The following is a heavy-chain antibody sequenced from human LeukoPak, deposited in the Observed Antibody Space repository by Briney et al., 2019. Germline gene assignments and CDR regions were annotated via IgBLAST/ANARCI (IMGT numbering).Heavy chain of an antibody. V-gene: IGHV4-39*07. Sequence: PSGTLSLTCTVSGGSISSSSYYWGWIRQPPGKGLEWIGSIYYSGSTYYNPSLKSRVTISVDTSKNQFSLKLSSVTAADTAVYYCARGIAAALRLFWFDPWGQGTLVTVSS. CDR1: GGSISSSSYY. D-gene: IGHD6-13*01. CDR2: IYYSGST. CDR3: ARGIAAALRLFWFDP. J-gene: IGHJ5*02.